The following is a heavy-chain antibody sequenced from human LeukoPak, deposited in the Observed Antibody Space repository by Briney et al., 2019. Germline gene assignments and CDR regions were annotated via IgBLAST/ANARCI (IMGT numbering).Heavy chain of an antibody. D-gene: IGHD3-9*01. Sequence: SETLSLTCAVYGGSFSGYYWSWIRQPPGKGLEWIGEINHSGSTNYNPSLKSRVTISVDTSKNQFSLKLSSVTAADTAVYYCASGYDILTGYCGNFDYWGQGTLVTVSS. CDR3: ASGYDILTGYCGNFDY. J-gene: IGHJ4*02. CDR1: GGSFSGYY. CDR2: INHSGST. V-gene: IGHV4-34*01.